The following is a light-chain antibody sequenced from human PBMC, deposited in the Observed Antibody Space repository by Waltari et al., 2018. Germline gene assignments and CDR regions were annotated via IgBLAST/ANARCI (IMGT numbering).Light chain of an antibody. CDR2: EVT. J-gene: IGLJ3*02. V-gene: IGLV2-23*02. Sequence: SDLTQPASVSGSLGQSITISCSGITRSVGSGKLFPRYQQFPGTVPKLIIYEVTKRPSGVSSRFSGSKSGNMASLTISGLQPEDEADYYCCSYRIGSTPGVFGGGTKVTVL. CDR3: CSYRIGSTPGV. CDR1: TRSVGSGKL.